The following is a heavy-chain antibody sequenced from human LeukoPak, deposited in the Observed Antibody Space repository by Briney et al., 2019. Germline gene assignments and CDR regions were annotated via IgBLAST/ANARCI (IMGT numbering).Heavy chain of an antibody. CDR3: AKDSSYPLY. Sequence: GGSLRLSCAASGFTFSDYAMSWVREAPGKGLEWVSSIGSTGTNTYYVDSVKGRFTISRDNSKNTLYVQMNSLRAEDTAVYYCAKDSSYPLYWGQGTLVTVSS. D-gene: IGHD3-22*01. V-gene: IGHV3-23*05. CDR1: GFTFSDYA. CDR2: IGSTGTNT. J-gene: IGHJ4*02.